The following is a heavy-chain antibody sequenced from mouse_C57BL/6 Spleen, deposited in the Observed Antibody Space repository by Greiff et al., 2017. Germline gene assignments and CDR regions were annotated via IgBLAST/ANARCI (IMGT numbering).Heavy chain of an antibody. CDR1: GFSFNTYA. J-gene: IGHJ4*01. D-gene: IGHD1-1*01. V-gene: IGHV10-1*01. CDR2: IRSKSNNYAT. Sequence: EVQLVESGGGLVQPKGSLKLSCAASGFSFNTYAMNWVRQAPGKGLEWVARIRSKSNNYATYYADSVKDRFTISRDDSESMLYLQMNNLKTEDTAMYYCVCSRGYAMDYWGQGTSVTVSS. CDR3: VCSRGYAMDY.